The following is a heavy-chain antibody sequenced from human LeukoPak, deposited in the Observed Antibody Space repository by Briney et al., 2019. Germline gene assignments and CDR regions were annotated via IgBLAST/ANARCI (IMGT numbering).Heavy chain of an antibody. CDR2: IIPIFGTA. J-gene: IGHJ4*02. CDR3: AREAGYSSGWDY. CDR1: GGTFSSYA. V-gene: IGHV1-69*05. D-gene: IGHD6-19*01. Sequence: SVKVSCKASGGTFSSYAISWVRQAPGQGVEWMGGIIPIFGTANYAQKFQGGVTITTDESTSTAYMELSSLRSEDTAVYYCAREAGYSSGWDYWGQGTLVTVSS.